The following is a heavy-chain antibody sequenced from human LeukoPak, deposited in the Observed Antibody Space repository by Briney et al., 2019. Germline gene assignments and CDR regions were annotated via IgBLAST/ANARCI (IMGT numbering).Heavy chain of an antibody. V-gene: IGHV4-30-2*01. J-gene: IGHJ5*02. Sequence: TLSLTCAVSGGSISSGGYSWSWMRQPPGKGLEWIGYIYPSGSTYYNPSLKSRVTISVDRAKNHFSLKLSSVTAAGTAVYSCARGTGSGTGWFDPWGQGTLVTVSS. CDR2: IYPSGST. CDR3: ARGTGSGTGWFDP. D-gene: IGHD3-10*01. CDR1: GGSISSGGYS.